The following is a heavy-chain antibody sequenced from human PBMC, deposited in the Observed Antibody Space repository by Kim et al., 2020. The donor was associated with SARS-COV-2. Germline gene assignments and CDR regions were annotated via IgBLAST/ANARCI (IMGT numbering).Heavy chain of an antibody. Sequence: GGSLRLSCAASGFTFSSYSMNWVRQAPGKGLEWVSSISSSSSYIYYADSVKGRFTNSRDNAKNSLYLQMNSLRAEDTAVYYCARGGYSSGWTGDYYYYGMDVWGQGTTVTVSS. CDR1: GFTFSSYS. V-gene: IGHV3-21*01. D-gene: IGHD6-19*01. J-gene: IGHJ6*02. CDR2: ISSSSSYI. CDR3: ARGGYSSGWTGDYYYYGMDV.